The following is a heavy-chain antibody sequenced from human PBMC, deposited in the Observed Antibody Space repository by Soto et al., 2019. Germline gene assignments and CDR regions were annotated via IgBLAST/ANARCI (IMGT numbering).Heavy chain of an antibody. CDR3: ARDLLLSLWAVYFDL. CDR1: GFTFSTYS. CDR2: ISSSSGYI. D-gene: IGHD2-8*02. Sequence: EVQLVESGGGLVKPEGSLRLSCAASGFTFSTYSMNWVRQAPGKGLEWVSSISSSSGYIYYADSVKGRFTISRDNAKNSLYLQMNSLRAEDTAVYYCARDLLLSLWAVYFDLWGRGTLVTVSS. J-gene: IGHJ2*01. V-gene: IGHV3-21*01.